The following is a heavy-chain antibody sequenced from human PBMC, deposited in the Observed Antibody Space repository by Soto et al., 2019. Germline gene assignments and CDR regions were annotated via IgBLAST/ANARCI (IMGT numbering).Heavy chain of an antibody. CDR1: GFTFSSYA. CDR2: ISYDGSNK. CDR3: ARDRMIVPLWRGNYFDY. Sequence: QVQLVESGGGVVQPGRSLRLSCAASGFTFSSYAMHWVRQAPGKGLEWVAVISYDGSNKYYADSVKGRFTISRDNSKNTLYLHMNSLRAEDTAVYYCARDRMIVPLWRGNYFDYWGQGTLVTVSS. V-gene: IGHV3-30-3*01. D-gene: IGHD3-22*01. J-gene: IGHJ4*02.